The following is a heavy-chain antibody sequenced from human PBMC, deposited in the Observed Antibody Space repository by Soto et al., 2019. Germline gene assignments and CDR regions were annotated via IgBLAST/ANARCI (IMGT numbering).Heavy chain of an antibody. Sequence: EVQLVESGGGLVQPGGSLRLSCAASGFTFSSYSMNWVRQAPGKGLEWVSYISSSSSTIYYADSVKGRFTISRDNAKNSLYLQMNSLRDEDKAVYYCARDPAPHDYYYGMDVWGQGTTVTVSS. J-gene: IGHJ6*02. CDR1: GFTFSSYS. CDR2: ISSSSSTI. V-gene: IGHV3-48*02. CDR3: ARDPAPHDYYYGMDV.